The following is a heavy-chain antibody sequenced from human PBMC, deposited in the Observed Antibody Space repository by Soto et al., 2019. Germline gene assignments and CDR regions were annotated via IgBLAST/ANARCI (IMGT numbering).Heavy chain of an antibody. Sequence: PSETLSLTCTVSGGSISSGGYYWSWIRQHPGKGLEWIGYIYYSGSTYYNPSLKNRVNISVDTSKNQFSMKLSTETAADTAVYYCAGGGLSSVRDYDSSGYLPSYYYGMDVWGQGTTVTVSS. V-gene: IGHV4-31*03. CDR1: GGSISSGGYY. CDR3: AGGGLSSVRDYDSSGYLPSYYYGMDV. J-gene: IGHJ6*02. CDR2: IYYSGST. D-gene: IGHD3-22*01.